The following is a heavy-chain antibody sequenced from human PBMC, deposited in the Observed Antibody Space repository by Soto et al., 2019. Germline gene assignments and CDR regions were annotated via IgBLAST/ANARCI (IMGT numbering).Heavy chain of an antibody. CDR2: IYYSGST. J-gene: IGHJ3*02. CDR1: GGSVSSGSYY. CDR3: ARDSTFDI. Sequence: SETLSLTCTVSGGSVSSGSYYWSWIRQPPGKGLEWIGYIYYSGSTNYNPSLKSRVTISVDTSKNQFSLKLSSVSAADTAVYYCARDSTFDIWGQGTMVTVSS. V-gene: IGHV4-61*01. D-gene: IGHD2-2*01.